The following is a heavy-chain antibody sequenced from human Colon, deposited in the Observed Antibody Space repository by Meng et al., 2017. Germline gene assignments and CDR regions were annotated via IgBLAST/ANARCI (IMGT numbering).Heavy chain of an antibody. CDR1: GYSFTSYG. V-gene: IGHV1-3*04. CDR2: IYTADGNR. J-gene: IGHJ4*02. Sequence: QVHLVQSGAELKKPGAPVKVSFQASGYSFTSYGMHWLRQAPGQRPEWMGWIYTADGNRRYSQRFQDRLTITSDTFARTAYMELSSLRSEDTAVYFCARDERGGPYYFDYWGQGTLVTVSS. CDR3: ARDERGGPYYFDY.